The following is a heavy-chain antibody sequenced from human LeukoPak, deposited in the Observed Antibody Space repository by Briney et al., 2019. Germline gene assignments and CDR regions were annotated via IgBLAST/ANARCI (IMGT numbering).Heavy chain of an antibody. J-gene: IGHJ4*02. D-gene: IGHD6-19*01. V-gene: IGHV3-7*05. CDR3: ARDWNGSGWPTDY. CDR2: INLDGSQK. CDR1: GFTFSSYW. Sequence: GGSLRLSCAASGFTFSSYWMSWVRQAQGKGLEWVANINLDGSQKYYVDSVRGRFTISRDNAKNSLYLQMNSLRVEDTAVYYCARDWNGSGWPTDYWGQGTLVTVSS.